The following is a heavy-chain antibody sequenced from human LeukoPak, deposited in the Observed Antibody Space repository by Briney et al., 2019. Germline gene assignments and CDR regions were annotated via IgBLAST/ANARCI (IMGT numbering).Heavy chain of an antibody. CDR2: MNPNSGNT. Sequence: ASVKVSCKASGYTFISYDINWVRQATGQGLEWMGWMNPNSGNTGYAQKFQGRVTMTRNTSISTAYMELSSLRSEDTAVYYCASTAMVRLDFAYWGQGTLVTVSS. CDR3: ASTAMVRLDFAY. CDR1: GYTFISYD. J-gene: IGHJ4*02. V-gene: IGHV1-8*01. D-gene: IGHD5-18*01.